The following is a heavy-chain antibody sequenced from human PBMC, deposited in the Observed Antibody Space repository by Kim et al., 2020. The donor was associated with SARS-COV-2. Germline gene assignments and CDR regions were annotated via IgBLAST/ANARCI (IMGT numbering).Heavy chain of an antibody. V-gene: IGHV3-33*08. Sequence: GGSLRLSCAASGFTFSSYGMHWVRQAPGKGLEWVAVIWYDGSNKYYADSVKGRFTISRDNSKNTLYLQMNSLRAEDTAVYYCAATVTTWEDYYYYGMDVWGQGTTVTVSS. CDR3: AATVTTWEDYYYYGMDV. CDR2: IWYDGSNK. J-gene: IGHJ6*02. D-gene: IGHD4-17*01. CDR1: GFTFSSYG.